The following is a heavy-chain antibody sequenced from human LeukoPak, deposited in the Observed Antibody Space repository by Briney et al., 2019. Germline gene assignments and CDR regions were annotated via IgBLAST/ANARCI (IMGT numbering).Heavy chain of an antibody. Sequence: GGSLNLPCAALGFTFSSYAMSWVGRAPGKGLEWASGFSGSGGSTYYADSVKGRLTISRDNSKNTLYLQMNSLRAEDTAVYYCAKGRYYGSGKWGYFEYWGQGTLVTVSS. D-gene: IGHD3-10*01. CDR3: AKGRYYGSGKWGYFEY. J-gene: IGHJ4*02. V-gene: IGHV3-23*01. CDR1: GFTFSSYA. CDR2: FSGSGGST.